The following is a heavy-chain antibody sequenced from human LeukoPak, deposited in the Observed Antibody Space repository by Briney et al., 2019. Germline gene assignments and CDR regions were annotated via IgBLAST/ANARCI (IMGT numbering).Heavy chain of an antibody. V-gene: IGHV1-2*02. CDR2: INPNSGGT. Sequence: ASVKVSCKSSGYTFTGYYMHWVRQAPGQGLEWMGWINPNSGGTNYAQKFQGRVTMTRDTSISTAYMELSRLRSDDTAVYYCASRTTVTTTFDYWGQGTLVTVSS. CDR1: GYTFTGYY. J-gene: IGHJ4*02. CDR3: ASRTTVTTTFDY. D-gene: IGHD4-17*01.